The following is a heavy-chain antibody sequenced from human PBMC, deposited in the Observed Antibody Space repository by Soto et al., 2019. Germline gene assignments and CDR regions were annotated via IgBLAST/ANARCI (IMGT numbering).Heavy chain of an antibody. V-gene: IGHV1-46*01. CDR3: AREDRDRETGLVPAAIDGMDV. CDR1: GYTFTNYY. J-gene: IGHJ6*02. CDR2: INPSGGRT. Sequence: SVKVSCKASGYTFTNYYVHWERQAPGQGLERMGVINPSGGRTSYAQNFQGRVTFTADESTSTAYMELSSLRSDDTAVYYCAREDRDRETGLVPAAIDGMDVWGQGTTVTVSS. D-gene: IGHD2-2*01.